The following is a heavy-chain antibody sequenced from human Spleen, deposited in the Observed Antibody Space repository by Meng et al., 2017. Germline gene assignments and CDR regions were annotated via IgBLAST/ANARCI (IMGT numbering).Heavy chain of an antibody. D-gene: IGHD5-18*01. CDR3: AKVAVGYSHGSEYYFDY. CDR1: GFTFDDYT. Sequence: GESLKISCAASGFTFDDYTMHWVRQAPGKGLEWVSLISWDGGSTYYADSVKGRFTISRDNSKNSLYLQMNSLRTEDTALYYCAKVAVGYSHGSEYYFDYWGQGTLVTVSS. J-gene: IGHJ4*02. V-gene: IGHV3-43*01. CDR2: ISWDGGST.